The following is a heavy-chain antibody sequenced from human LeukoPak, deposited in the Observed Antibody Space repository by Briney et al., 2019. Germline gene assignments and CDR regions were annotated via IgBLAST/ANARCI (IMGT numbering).Heavy chain of an antibody. CDR1: GYTFSSYY. CDR3: ARDHTVRYYYDATDPGFDY. D-gene: IGHD3-22*01. CDR2: INPSGGST. J-gene: IGHJ4*02. Sequence: GASVKVSCKASGYTFSSYYMHWVRQAPGQGLEWMGIINPSGGSTSYAQKFQGRVTLTRDTSTSTVYMELSSLRSEDTAVYYCARDHTVRYYYDATDPGFDYWGQGTLVTVSS. V-gene: IGHV1-46*01.